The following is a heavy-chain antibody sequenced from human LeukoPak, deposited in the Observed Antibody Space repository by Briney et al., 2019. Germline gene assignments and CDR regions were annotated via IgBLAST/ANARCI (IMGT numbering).Heavy chain of an antibody. J-gene: IGHJ4*02. CDR3: AKGAGPMVRGVTTFDY. V-gene: IGHV3-23*01. CDR1: GFSFGEYA. CDR2: ISGSGGST. D-gene: IGHD3-10*01. Sequence: PGRSLRLSCKTSGFSFGEYALSWVRQAPGKGLEWVSAISGSGGSTYYADSVKGRFTISRDNSKNTLYLQMNSLRAEDTAVYYCAKGAGPMVRGVTTFDYWGQGTLVTVSS.